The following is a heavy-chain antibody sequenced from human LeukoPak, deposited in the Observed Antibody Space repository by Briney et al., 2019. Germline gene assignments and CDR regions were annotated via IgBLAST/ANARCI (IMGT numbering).Heavy chain of an antibody. V-gene: IGHV4-4*07. J-gene: IGHJ2*01. CDR3: ARDRPLMVYAPYWYFDL. Sequence: SETLSLTCTVSGGSISSYYWSWIRQPAGKGLEWIGRIYTSGSTNYNPSLKSRVTMSVDTSKNQFSLKLSSVTAADTAVYYCARDRPLMVYAPYWYFDLWGRGTLVTVSS. CDR1: GGSISSYY. CDR2: IYTSGST. D-gene: IGHD2-8*01.